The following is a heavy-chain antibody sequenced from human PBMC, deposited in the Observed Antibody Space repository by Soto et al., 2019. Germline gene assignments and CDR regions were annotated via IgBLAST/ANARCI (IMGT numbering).Heavy chain of an antibody. CDR2: IYWDDDQ. J-gene: IGHJ4*02. CDR1: GFSLTTTSMG. Sequence: QITLKESGPPLVRPAQPLTLTCAFSGFSLTTTSMGVAWIRQPPGTALEWLALIYWDDDQRYSPSLKDSLTISKDTSRSRAVLTISNMNPEDSGTYFCAHAGDYDLPSFDHWGPGTLVTVAS. CDR3: AHAGDYDLPSFDH. V-gene: IGHV2-5*02. D-gene: IGHD4-17*01.